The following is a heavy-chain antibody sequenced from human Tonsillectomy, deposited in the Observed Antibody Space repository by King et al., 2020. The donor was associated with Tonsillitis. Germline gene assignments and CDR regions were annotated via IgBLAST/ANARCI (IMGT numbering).Heavy chain of an antibody. J-gene: IGHJ3*02. D-gene: IGHD6-6*01. CDR1: GGSISSYY. CDR3: SGDIAAERAVDI. CDR2: IYYSGRT. V-gene: IGHV4-59*01. Sequence: QLQESGPGLVKPSETLSLTCTVSGGSISSYYWSWIRQPPGKGLEWIGYIYYSGRTNYNPSLKSRVTISGDTSKNQFSLRLSPVTVEDTAVYYCSGDIAAERAVDIWGQGTMVTVSS.